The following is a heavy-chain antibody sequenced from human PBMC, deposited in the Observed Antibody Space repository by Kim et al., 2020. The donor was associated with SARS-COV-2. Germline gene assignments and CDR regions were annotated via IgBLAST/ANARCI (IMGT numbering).Heavy chain of an antibody. CDR1: GFTFSSYS. V-gene: IGHV3-21*01. CDR2: ISSSGSYI. D-gene: IGHD2-21*02. J-gene: IGHJ4*02. Sequence: GGSLRLSCAASGFTFSSYSMNWVRQAPGKGLEWVSSISSSGSYIYYADSVKGRFTISRDNAKNSLYLQMNSLRVEDTAVYYCARDSRPVVVVVTAPDYWGQGTLVTVSS. CDR3: ARDSRPVVVVVTAPDY.